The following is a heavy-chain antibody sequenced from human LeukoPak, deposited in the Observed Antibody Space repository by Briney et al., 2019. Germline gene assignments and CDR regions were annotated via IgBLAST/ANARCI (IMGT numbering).Heavy chain of an antibody. V-gene: IGHV1-2*02. D-gene: IGHD3-22*01. CDR3: ASLAHFDGSTYYPDF. J-gene: IGHJ4*02. CDR1: GYTFTGYH. CDR2: INPNSGGT. Sequence: ASVKVSCKASGYTFTGYHMHWVRQAPGQGLEWMGWINPNSGGTNYAQKFQGRVTMTRDTSISTAYMELSRLRSDDTAVYYCASLAHFDGSTYYPDFWGQGTLVTVSS.